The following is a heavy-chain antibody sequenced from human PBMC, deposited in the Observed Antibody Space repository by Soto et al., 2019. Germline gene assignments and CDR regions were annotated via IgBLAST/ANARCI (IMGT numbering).Heavy chain of an antibody. CDR3: ARDSRSARFGELLKDYGMDV. CDR2: IYYSGST. J-gene: IGHJ6*02. V-gene: IGHV4-31*03. D-gene: IGHD3-10*01. CDR1: CGSISSGGYY. Sequence: SETLSLTCTVSCGSISSGGYYWSWIRQHPGKGLEWIGYIYYSGSTYYNPSLKSRVTISVDTSKNQFSLKLSSVTAADTAVYYCARDSRSARFGELLKDYGMDVWGQGTTVTVSS.